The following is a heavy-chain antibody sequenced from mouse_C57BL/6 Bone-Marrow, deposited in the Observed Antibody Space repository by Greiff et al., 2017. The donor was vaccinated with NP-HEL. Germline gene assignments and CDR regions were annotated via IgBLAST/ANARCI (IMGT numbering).Heavy chain of an antibody. V-gene: IGHV3-6*01. CDR3: AREHYNGSSYLYYFDY. CDR2: ISYDGSN. CDR1: GYSITSGYY. D-gene: IGHD1-1*01. J-gene: IGHJ2*01. Sequence: ESGPGLVKPSQSLSLTCSVTGYSITSGYYWNWIRQFPGNKLEWMGYISYDGSNNYNSSLKNRISITRDTSKNQFFLKLNSVNTEDTATDYCAREHYNGSSYLYYFDYWGQGTTLTVSS.